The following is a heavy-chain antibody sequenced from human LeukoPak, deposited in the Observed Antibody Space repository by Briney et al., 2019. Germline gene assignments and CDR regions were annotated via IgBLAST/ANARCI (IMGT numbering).Heavy chain of an antibody. V-gene: IGHV4-59*08. J-gene: IGHJ3*02. CDR3: ARNITWGTSVAFDI. CDR1: GGSISRYY. Sequence: KPSETLSLTCTVSGGSISRYYWSWIRQPPGKGLEWIGYIYYSGSTNYNPSLKSRVTISVDTSKNQFSLKLGSVTAADTAVYYCARNITWGTSVAFDIWGPGTLVTVSS. D-gene: IGHD3-16*01. CDR2: IYYSGST.